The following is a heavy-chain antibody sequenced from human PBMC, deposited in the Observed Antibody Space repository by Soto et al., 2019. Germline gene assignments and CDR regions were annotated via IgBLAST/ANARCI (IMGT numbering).Heavy chain of an antibody. Sequence: SETLSLTCTVSGGSISSYYWSWIRQPAGKGLEWIGRIYTSGSTNYNPSLKSRVTMSVDTSKNQFSLKLSSVTAADTAVYYCARDPMVRGAKPNIFDYWGQGTLVTVSS. CDR1: GGSISSYY. CDR2: IYTSGST. D-gene: IGHD3-10*01. V-gene: IGHV4-4*07. J-gene: IGHJ4*02. CDR3: ARDPMVRGAKPNIFDY.